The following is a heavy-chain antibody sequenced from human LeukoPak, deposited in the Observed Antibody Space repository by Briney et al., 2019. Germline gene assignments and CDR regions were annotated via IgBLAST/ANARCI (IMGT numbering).Heavy chain of an antibody. CDR3: ARQYYDNTGYYYFDY. J-gene: IGHJ4*02. CDR2: IYYSGST. CDR1: GGSISTYY. Sequence: SETLSLTCTLSGGSISTYYWSWIRQPPGKGLEWIAYIYYSGSTHYNPSLKSRGTISVDTSKNQFSLKLSSVTAADTAVYYCARQYYDNTGYYYFDYWGQGILVTVSS. D-gene: IGHD3-22*01. V-gene: IGHV4-59*12.